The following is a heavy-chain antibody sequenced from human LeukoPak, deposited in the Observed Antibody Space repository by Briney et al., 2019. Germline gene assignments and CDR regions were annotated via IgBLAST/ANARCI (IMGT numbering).Heavy chain of an antibody. V-gene: IGHV4-61*02. CDR2: IYTSGNT. CDR3: ARHGATVTQYYFDY. Sequence: PSETLSLTCTVSGGSISSGSYYWSWIRQPAGKGLEWIGRIYTSGNTNYNPSLKSRVTISVDTSKNQFSLMLNSVTAADTAVYYCARHGATVTQYYFDYWGQGTLVTVSS. CDR1: GGSISSGSYY. D-gene: IGHD4-17*01. J-gene: IGHJ4*02.